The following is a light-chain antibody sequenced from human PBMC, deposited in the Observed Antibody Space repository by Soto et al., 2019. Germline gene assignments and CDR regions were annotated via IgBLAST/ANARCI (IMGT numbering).Light chain of an antibody. CDR2: KAS. CDR3: QHYNSYPYT. V-gene: IGKV1-5*03. J-gene: IGKJ2*01. CDR1: QSISDW. Sequence: DIPMTQSPSTLSASVGDRVTSACRASQSISDWLAWYQQKPGKARNLLIYKASSLESGVPSRFSGSGSGTEFTLTISSLQPDDFATYYCQHYNSYPYTFGQGTKLEIK.